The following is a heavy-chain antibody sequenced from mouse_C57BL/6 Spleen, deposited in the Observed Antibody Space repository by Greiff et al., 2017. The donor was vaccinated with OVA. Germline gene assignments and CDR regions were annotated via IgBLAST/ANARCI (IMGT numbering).Heavy chain of an antibody. CDR3: ASTYYSNSAWFAY. J-gene: IGHJ3*01. Sequence: DVMLVESGGDLVKPGGSLKLSCAASGFTFSSYGMSWVRQTPDKRLEWVATISSGGSYTYYPDSVKGRFTISRDNAKNTLYLQMSSLKSEDTAMYYCASTYYSNSAWFAYWGQGTLVTVSA. CDR2: ISSGGSYT. V-gene: IGHV5-6*02. CDR1: GFTFSSYG. D-gene: IGHD2-5*01.